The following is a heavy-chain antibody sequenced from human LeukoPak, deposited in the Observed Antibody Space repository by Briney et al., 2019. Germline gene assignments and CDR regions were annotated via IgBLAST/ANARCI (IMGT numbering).Heavy chain of an antibody. Sequence: GESLKISCKGSGYSFTSYWIGWVRQMPGKGLGWMGIIYPGDSDTRYSPSFQGQVTISDDQSISTAYLQWSSLKASDTAMYYSARQLGATHYYYYYMDVWGKGTTVTFSS. CDR3: ARQLGATHYYYYYMDV. J-gene: IGHJ6*03. CDR2: IYPGDSDT. V-gene: IGHV5-51*01. CDR1: GYSFTSYW. D-gene: IGHD1-26*01.